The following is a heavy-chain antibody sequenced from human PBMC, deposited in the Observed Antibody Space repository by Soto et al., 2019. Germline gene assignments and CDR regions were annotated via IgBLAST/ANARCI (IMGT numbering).Heavy chain of an antibody. CDR2: IYYSGST. CDR3: ARGSYGDYAQNFDY. Sequence: QVQLQESGPGLVKPSQTLSLTCTVSGGSISSGGYYWSWIRQHPGKGLEWIGYIYYSGSTYYNPSLKSRVTIAVDTSKNQCSLKLSSVTAADTAVYYCARGSYGDYAQNFDYWGQGTLVTVSS. J-gene: IGHJ4*02. D-gene: IGHD4-17*01. V-gene: IGHV4-31*03. CDR1: GGSISSGGYY.